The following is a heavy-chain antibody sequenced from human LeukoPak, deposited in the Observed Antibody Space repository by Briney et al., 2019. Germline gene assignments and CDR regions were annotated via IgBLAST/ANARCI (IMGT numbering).Heavy chain of an antibody. V-gene: IGHV3-7*03. D-gene: IGHD3-10*01. Sequence: QPGGSLRLSCITSGFTLSTSWMSWVRQAPGKGLEWVANINQDSSEKLYVDSVKGRFTISRDNSKNTLYLQMNSLRAEDTAVYYCAKKYGSGSYYRGWFDPWGQGTLVTVSS. CDR2: INQDSSEK. CDR3: AKKYGSGSYYRGWFDP. CDR1: GFTLSTSW. J-gene: IGHJ5*02.